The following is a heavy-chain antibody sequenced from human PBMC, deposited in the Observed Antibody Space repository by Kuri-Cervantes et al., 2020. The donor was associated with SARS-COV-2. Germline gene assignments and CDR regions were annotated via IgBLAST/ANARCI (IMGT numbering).Heavy chain of an antibody. D-gene: IGHD3-22*01. CDR1: GFTFSSYG. Sequence: GESLKISCAASGFTFSSYGMHWVRQAPGKGLEWVAVISYDGSNKYYADSVKGRFTISRDNSKNTLYLQMNSLRAEDTAVYYCAKDRGEDSSGFYGMDVWGQGTTVTVPS. CDR2: ISYDGSNK. CDR3: AKDRGEDSSGFYGMDV. V-gene: IGHV3-30*18. J-gene: IGHJ6*02.